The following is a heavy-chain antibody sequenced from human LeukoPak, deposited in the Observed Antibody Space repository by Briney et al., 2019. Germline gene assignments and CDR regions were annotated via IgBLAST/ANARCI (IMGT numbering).Heavy chain of an antibody. Sequence: PSETLSLTCTVSGGSISSYYWSWIRQPPGKALEWIGYIYYSGSTNYNPSLKSRVTISVDTSKNQFSLKLSSVTAADTAVYYCARGPLSWELLPNWFDPWGQGTLVTVSS. CDR3: ARGPLSWELLPNWFDP. CDR1: GGSISSYY. J-gene: IGHJ5*02. D-gene: IGHD1-26*01. CDR2: IYYSGST. V-gene: IGHV4-59*01.